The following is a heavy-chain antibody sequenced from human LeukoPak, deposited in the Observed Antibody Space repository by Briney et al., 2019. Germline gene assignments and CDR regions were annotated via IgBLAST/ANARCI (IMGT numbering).Heavy chain of an antibody. CDR1: GYTFTGYY. J-gene: IGHJ4*02. V-gene: IGHV1-2*02. Sequence: EASVKVSCKASGYTFTGYYMHWVRQAPGQGPEWMGWINSNSGGTNYAQKFQGRVTMTRDTSISTAYMELSRLRSDDTAVYYCARSPHILTGENFDYWGQGTLVTVSS. CDR2: INSNSGGT. D-gene: IGHD3-9*01. CDR3: ARSPHILTGENFDY.